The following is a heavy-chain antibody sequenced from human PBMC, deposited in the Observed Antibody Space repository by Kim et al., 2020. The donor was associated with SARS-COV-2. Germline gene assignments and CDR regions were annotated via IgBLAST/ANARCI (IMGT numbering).Heavy chain of an antibody. CDR2: IHYSGNT. J-gene: IGHJ3*02. CDR1: GDSISSYY. V-gene: IGHV4-59*01. CDR3: ARDPWGLEWGAFDI. D-gene: IGHD1-1*01. Sequence: SAPLSLPCPVSGDSISSYYWSWIRQPPGKGLEWIGFIHYSGNTYYNASLKSRVTISLDTSKNQFSLKLTSGTAADTAVYYCARDPWGLEWGAFDIWGQGTLVPVSS.